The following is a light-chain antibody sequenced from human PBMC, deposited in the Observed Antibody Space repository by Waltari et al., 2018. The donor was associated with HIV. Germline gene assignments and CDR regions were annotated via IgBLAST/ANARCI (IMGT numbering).Light chain of an antibody. V-gene: IGLV2-14*01. J-gene: IGLJ3*02. CDR2: EVN. Sequence: QSALTQPASVSGSPGQSITISCSGPTSDIYPLNYLPWYQQRPGNAPKLIFFEVNYRPAGVSDRFSASKSGSTASLTISGLQAEDEADYYCSSYTTRNSLMFGGGTKLTV. CDR1: TSDIYPLNY. CDR3: SSYTTRNSLM.